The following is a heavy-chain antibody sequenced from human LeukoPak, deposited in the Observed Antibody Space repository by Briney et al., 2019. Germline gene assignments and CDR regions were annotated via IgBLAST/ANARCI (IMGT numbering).Heavy chain of an antibody. CDR2: TSHDESNK. CDR3: AKVDAAGAYRTDF. J-gene: IGHJ4*02. CDR1: GISLRSYS. D-gene: IGHD6-13*01. Sequence: PGGSLRLSCVASGISLRSYSVHWVRQAPGKGLEWVALTSHDESNKKYADSVRGRCTISRDNSRDTVFLQLSNLRHEDTAVYYCAKVDAAGAYRTDFWGPGTRVTVSS. V-gene: IGHV3-30-3*01.